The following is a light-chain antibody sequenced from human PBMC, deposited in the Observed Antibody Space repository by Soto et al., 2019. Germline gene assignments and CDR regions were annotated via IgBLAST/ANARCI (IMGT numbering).Light chain of an antibody. CDR1: QSVSSN. CDR2: GAS. J-gene: IGKJ4*01. V-gene: IGKV3-15*01. CDR3: QKYNNWPALS. Sequence: EIVMTQSPATLSVSPGERATLSCRASQSVSSNLAWYQQKPGQAPRLLIYGASTRATGIPARFSGSGSGTEFTLTISRLQSEDFAVYYWQKYNNWPALSFGGGTKVEIK.